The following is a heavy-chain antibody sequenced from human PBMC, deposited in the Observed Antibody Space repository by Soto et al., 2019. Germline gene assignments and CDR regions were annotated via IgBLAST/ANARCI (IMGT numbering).Heavy chain of an antibody. CDR3: AKDGSSLRPKTYYYYYMDV. D-gene: IGHD4-17*01. Sequence: GGSLRLSCAASGFTFSSYGMHWVRQAPGKGLEWVAVISYDGSNKYYADSVKGRFTISRDNSKNTLYLQMNSLRAEDTAVYYCAKDGSSLRPKTYYYYYMDVWGKGTTVTVSS. J-gene: IGHJ6*03. V-gene: IGHV3-30*18. CDR2: ISYDGSNK. CDR1: GFTFSSYG.